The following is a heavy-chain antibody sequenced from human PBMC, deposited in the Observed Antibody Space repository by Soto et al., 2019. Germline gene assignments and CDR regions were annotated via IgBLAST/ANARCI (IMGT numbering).Heavy chain of an antibody. CDR2: ISGSGTTA. V-gene: IGHV3-23*01. CDR3: AKTTDGWFSAFEI. Sequence: EVQLLESGGGLVQPGGSLRLSCAASGFVFSSYAMSWVRQAPGKGLEWVSAISGSGTTAYYADSVKGRFIFSRDNHKNTMYLQMNSVRAEDTAVYFCAKTTDGWFSAFEIWGQGTVVTVSS. J-gene: IGHJ3*02. CDR1: GFVFSSYA. D-gene: IGHD6-19*01.